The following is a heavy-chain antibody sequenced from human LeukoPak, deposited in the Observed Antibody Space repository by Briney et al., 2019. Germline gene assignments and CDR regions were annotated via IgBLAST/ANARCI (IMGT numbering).Heavy chain of an antibody. CDR3: DSGGYCCSTSYCECINAFDI. CDR2: INPYSGNT. V-gene: IGHV1-8*01. J-gene: IGHJ3*02. Sequence: ASVKVSCKASGYTFTSYDINWGRRATGQGVEGRGWINPYSGNTGYSQKFQGRVTMTRNTSISTACMDLRSLRSEDTAVYYLDSGGYCCSTSYCECINAFDIWGQGTMVSVSS. D-gene: IGHD2-2*01. CDR1: GYTFTSYD.